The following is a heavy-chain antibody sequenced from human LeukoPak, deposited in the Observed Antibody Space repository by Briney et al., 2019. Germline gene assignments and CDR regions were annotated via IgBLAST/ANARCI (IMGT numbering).Heavy chain of an antibody. D-gene: IGHD2-2*01. V-gene: IGHV4-59*01. CDR1: GGSISSYY. CDR2: IYYSGST. CDR3: ARDCSSTSCYEDGAFDI. Sequence: SETLSLTCTVSGGSISSYYWSWIRQPPGKGLEWIGYIYYSGSTNYNPSLKSRVTISVDTSKNQFSLKLSSVTAADTAVYYCARDCSSTSCYEDGAFDIWGQGTMVTVSS. J-gene: IGHJ3*02.